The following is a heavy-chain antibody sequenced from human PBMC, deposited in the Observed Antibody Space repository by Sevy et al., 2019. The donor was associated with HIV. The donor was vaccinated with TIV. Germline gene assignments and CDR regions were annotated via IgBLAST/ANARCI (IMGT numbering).Heavy chain of an antibody. V-gene: IGHV3-53*01. CDR1: GFIVSSNY. CDR2: IYSGGST. D-gene: IGHD2-15*01. Sequence: GGSLRLSCAASGFIVSSNYMSWVRQAPGKGLEWVSVIYSGGSTYYADSVKGRFTISRDNSKNTLYLQMNGLRAEDTAGYYCARVRSCSGGSCYSGGWFDPWGQGTLVTVSS. CDR3: ARVRSCSGGSCYSGGWFDP. J-gene: IGHJ5*02.